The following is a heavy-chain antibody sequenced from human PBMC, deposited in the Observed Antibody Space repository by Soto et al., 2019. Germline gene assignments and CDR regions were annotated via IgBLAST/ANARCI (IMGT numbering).Heavy chain of an antibody. J-gene: IGHJ5*02. CDR3: ATAAWFGELLLPRFEP. Sequence: SLRLSCAASGFTFSSYSMNWVRQAPGKGLEWVSYISSSSSTIYYADSVKGRFTISRDDAKNALYLQMNSLRAEDTAVYYWATAAWFGELLLPRFEPWPEGTLVRVSS. CDR1: GFTFSSYS. CDR2: ISSSSSTI. V-gene: IGHV3-48*01. D-gene: IGHD3-10*01.